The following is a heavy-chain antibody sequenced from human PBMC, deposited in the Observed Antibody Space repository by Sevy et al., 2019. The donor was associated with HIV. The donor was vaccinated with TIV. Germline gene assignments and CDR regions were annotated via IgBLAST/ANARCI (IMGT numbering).Heavy chain of an antibody. V-gene: IGHV3-9*01. Sequence: GGSLRLSCVASGFTFGDHAMHWVRQAPGKGLEWVSGINWNSGIIAYADSVKGRFTISRDNVKNSLYLQMNSLRSEDTALYYCARDVSSGDTAHSYDYYYGLDVWGQGTTVTVSS. D-gene: IGHD6-19*01. CDR2: INWNSGII. CDR3: ARDVSSGDTAHSYDYYYGLDV. J-gene: IGHJ6*02. CDR1: GFTFGDHA.